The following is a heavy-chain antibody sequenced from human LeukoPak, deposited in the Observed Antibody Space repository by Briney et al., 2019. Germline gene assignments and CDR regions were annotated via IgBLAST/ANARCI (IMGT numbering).Heavy chain of an antibody. Sequence: ASVNVSCKASGYTFTAYGISWLRQAPGQRPERLAWISPYTGDTKYAEALGGRLTVTRDTSTTTVFMQLRSLRSDDTALYFCGRDQGSRHYPRYFDLWGRGTLVTVAS. CDR3: GRDQGSRHYPRYFDL. CDR1: GYTFTAYG. J-gene: IGHJ2*01. D-gene: IGHD3-3*01. V-gene: IGHV1-18*01. CDR2: ISPYTGDT.